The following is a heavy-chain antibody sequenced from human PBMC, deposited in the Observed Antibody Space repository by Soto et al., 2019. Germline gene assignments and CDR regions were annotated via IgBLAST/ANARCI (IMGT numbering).Heavy chain of an antibody. CDR3: AKDERHIVVVIAKFDY. V-gene: IGHV3-30*18. CDR1: GFTFSSYG. CDR2: ISYDGSNK. Sequence: GGSLRLSCAASGFTFSSYGMHWVRQAPGKGLEWVAVISYDGSNKYYADSVKGRFTISRDNSKNTLYLQMNSLRAEDTAVYYCAKDERHIVVVIAKFDYWGQGTLVTVSS. J-gene: IGHJ4*02. D-gene: IGHD2-21*01.